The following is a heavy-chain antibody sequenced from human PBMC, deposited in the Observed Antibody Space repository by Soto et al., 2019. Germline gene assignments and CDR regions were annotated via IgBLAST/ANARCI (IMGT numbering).Heavy chain of an antibody. J-gene: IGHJ6*02. V-gene: IGHV3-49*03. D-gene: IGHD1-1*01. Sequence: GGSLRLSCTASGFTFGDYAMSWFRQAPGKGLEWVGFIRSKAYGGTTEYAASVKGRFTISRDDSKSIAYLQMNSLKTEDTAVYYCTRDATGTSYYYYYGMDVWGQGTTVTVSS. CDR1: GFTFGDYA. CDR3: TRDATGTSYYYYYGMDV. CDR2: IRSKAYGGTT.